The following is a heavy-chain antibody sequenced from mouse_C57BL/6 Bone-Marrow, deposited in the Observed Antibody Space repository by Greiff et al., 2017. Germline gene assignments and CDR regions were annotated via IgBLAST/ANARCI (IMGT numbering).Heavy chain of an antibody. CDR3: ARRKLGDWYFDV. Sequence: EVQLQESGPELVKPGASVKMSCKASGYTFTDYNMHWVKQSHGKSLEWIGYINPNNGGTSYNQKFKGKATLTVNKSSSTAYMELRSLTSEDSAVYYCARRKLGDWYFDVWGTGTTVTVSS. CDR2: INPNNGGT. CDR1: GYTFTDYN. D-gene: IGHD1-1*02. V-gene: IGHV1-22*01. J-gene: IGHJ1*03.